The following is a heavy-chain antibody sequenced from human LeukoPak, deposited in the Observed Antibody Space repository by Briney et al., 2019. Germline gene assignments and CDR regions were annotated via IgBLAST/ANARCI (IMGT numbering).Heavy chain of an antibody. D-gene: IGHD3-10*01. J-gene: IGHJ6*02. CDR1: EYTFASYD. Sequence: ASVKVSCEASEYTFASYDIYWVRQAAGQGLEWVAWVNPNSGNTGYAQKFQGRVTMTRNTSITTAYMELSGLTFEDTAVYYCARPGGVWFGELGLGGMAFWGQGTTVTVSS. V-gene: IGHV1-8*01. CDR3: ARPGGVWFGELGLGGMAF. CDR2: VNPNSGNT.